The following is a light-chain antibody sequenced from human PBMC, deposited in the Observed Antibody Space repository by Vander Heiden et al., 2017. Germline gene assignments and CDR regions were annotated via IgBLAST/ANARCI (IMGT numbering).Light chain of an antibody. CDR2: EVS. J-gene: IGLJ1*01. CDR3: SSYTNSGTDV. Sequence: QSALTQPASVSGSPGQSITISCTGTSSAIGVYNYVSCYQQHPGKAPKLMIYEVSNRPSGVSDRFSGPKSGNTASLTISGLQAEDEADYYCSSYTNSGTDVFGTGTKVTVL. V-gene: IGLV2-14*01. CDR1: SSAIGVYNY.